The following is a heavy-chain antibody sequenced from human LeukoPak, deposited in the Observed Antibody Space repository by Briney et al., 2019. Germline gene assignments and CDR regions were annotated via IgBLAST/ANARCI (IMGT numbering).Heavy chain of an antibody. CDR3: AREGVTVTLHYGYYYYYMDV. CDR2: IIPIFGTA. Sequence: GASVKVSCKASGGTFSSYAISWVRQAPGQGLEWMGGIIPIFGTANYAQKFQGRVTMTRDMSTSTVYMELSSLRSEDTAVYYCAREGVTVTLHYGYYYYYMDVWGKGTTVTVSS. D-gene: IGHD4-17*01. J-gene: IGHJ6*03. CDR1: GGTFSSYA. V-gene: IGHV1-69*05.